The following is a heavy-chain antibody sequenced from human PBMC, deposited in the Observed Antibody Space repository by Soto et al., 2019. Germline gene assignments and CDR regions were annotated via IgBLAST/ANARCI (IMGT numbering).Heavy chain of an antibody. CDR1: GDSISAYY. J-gene: IGHJ6*02. CDR3: ARMDSSLEHFGLDV. CDR2: VSHSGST. Sequence: SETLSLTCSVSGDSISAYYWSWIRQPPGKGLEWIGYVSHSGSTNYNPSLKRRVTISVDTSKSQFSLKLSSVTAADTAMYYCARMDSSLEHFGLDVWGQGTTVTVSS. D-gene: IGHD3-22*01. V-gene: IGHV4-59*01.